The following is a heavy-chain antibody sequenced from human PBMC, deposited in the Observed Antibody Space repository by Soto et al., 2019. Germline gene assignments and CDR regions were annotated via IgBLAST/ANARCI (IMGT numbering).Heavy chain of an antibody. Sequence: QVQLQESGPGLVKPSGTLSLTCAVSGGSVSSSNWWSWGRQTPGKGLEWIGEIHHRGGINYNPSLKSRVTMSVDKSKNQFSLKLTSVSAADTAVYYCARGVGSTAVAGQFDSWGQGILVTVSS. CDR2: IHHRGGI. V-gene: IGHV4-4*02. J-gene: IGHJ4*02. CDR3: ARGVGSTAVAGQFDS. CDR1: GGSVSSSNW. D-gene: IGHD6-19*01.